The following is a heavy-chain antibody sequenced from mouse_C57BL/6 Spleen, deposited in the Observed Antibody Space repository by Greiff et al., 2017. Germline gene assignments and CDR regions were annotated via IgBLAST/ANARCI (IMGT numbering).Heavy chain of an antibody. CDR1: GFTFTDYY. Sequence: EVHLVESGGGLVQPGGSLSLSCAASGFTFTDYYMSWVRQPPGKALEWLGFIRNKANGYTTEYSASVKGRFTSSSDNSQSILYLQMHALSAEDSSTYYCARFLYDYDGYYYAMDYWGQGTSVTVSS. V-gene: IGHV7-3*01. CDR2: IRNKANGYTT. D-gene: IGHD2-4*01. J-gene: IGHJ4*01. CDR3: ARFLYDYDGYYYAMDY.